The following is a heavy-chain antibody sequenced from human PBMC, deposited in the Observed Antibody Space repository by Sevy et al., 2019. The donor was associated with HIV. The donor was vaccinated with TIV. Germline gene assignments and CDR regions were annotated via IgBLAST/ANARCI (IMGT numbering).Heavy chain of an antibody. V-gene: IGHV3-48*03. D-gene: IGHD3-10*01. J-gene: IGHJ6*02. CDR3: ARDQAMVRGVIVWAYYYGMDV. Sequence: GGSLRLSCAASGFTFSSYEMNWVRQAPGKGLEWVSYISSSGSTIYYADSVKGRFTISRDNAKNSLYLQMNSLRAEDKAVDYCARDQAMVRGVIVWAYYYGMDVWGQGTTVTVSS. CDR2: ISSSGSTI. CDR1: GFTFSSYE.